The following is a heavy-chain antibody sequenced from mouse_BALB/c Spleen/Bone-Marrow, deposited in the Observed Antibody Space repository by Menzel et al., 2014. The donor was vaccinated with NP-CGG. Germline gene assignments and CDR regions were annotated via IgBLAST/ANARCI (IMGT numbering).Heavy chain of an antibody. V-gene: IGHV5-12-1*01. CDR2: ISSGGGST. CDR1: GFAFSSYD. J-gene: IGHJ3*01. Sequence: EVMLVESGGGLVKPGGSLKLSCAASGFAFSSYDMSWVRQTPEKRLDWVAYISSGGGSTYYPDTVKGRFTISRDNAKNTLYLQMSSLKSEDTAMYYCAREGRLRSDFPYWGQGTLVTVSA. CDR3: AREGRLRSDFPY. D-gene: IGHD2-2*01.